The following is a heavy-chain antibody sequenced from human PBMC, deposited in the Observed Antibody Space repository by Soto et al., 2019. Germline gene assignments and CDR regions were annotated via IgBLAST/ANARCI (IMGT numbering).Heavy chain of an antibody. CDR1: GGSFSGYY. Sequence: SETLSLTCAGYGGSFSGYYWSWIRQPPGKGLEWIGEINHSGSTNYNPSLKGRVTISVDTSKNQFSLKLSSVTAADTAVYYCARSHRFSSWLTAGGQGTLVTVSS. J-gene: IGHJ4*02. D-gene: IGHD6-13*01. CDR2: INHSGST. V-gene: IGHV4-34*01. CDR3: ARSHRFSSWLTA.